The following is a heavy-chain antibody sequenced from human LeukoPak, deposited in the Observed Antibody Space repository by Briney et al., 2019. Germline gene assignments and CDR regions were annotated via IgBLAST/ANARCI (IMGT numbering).Heavy chain of an antibody. CDR3: ARTYYYDSGSDNWFDP. D-gene: IGHD3-10*01. CDR1: GGSFSGYY. Sequence: SETLSLTCAVYGGSFSGYYWSWIRQPPGKGLEWIGRIYTSGSTNYNPSLKSRVTMSVDTSKNRFSLKLSSVTAADTAVYYCARTYYYDSGSDNWFDPWGQGTLVTVSS. CDR2: IYTSGST. J-gene: IGHJ5*02. V-gene: IGHV4-59*10.